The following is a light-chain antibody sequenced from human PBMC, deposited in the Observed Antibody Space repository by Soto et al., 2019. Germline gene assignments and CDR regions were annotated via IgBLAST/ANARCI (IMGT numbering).Light chain of an antibody. CDR3: QPLNGSLPIT. CDR2: AAS. V-gene: IGKV1-9*01. Sequence: DIQLTQSPSFLSAAVGDRVTITCRASQGISSYLAWYQQKPGKAPKLLIYAASTLQSGVPSRFSGSGSETEFTLTLSSLQPEDFATYFCQPLNGSLPITFGQGTRLE. CDR1: QGISSY. J-gene: IGKJ5*01.